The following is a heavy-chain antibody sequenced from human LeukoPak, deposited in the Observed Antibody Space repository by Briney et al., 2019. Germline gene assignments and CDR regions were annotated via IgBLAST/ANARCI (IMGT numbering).Heavy chain of an antibody. J-gene: IGHJ3*02. D-gene: IGHD2-2*01. CDR2: IYYSGST. CDR1: GDSISSYY. CDR3: ARRLGSTSGGDI. V-gene: IGHV4-59*01. Sequence: SETLSLTCTVSGDSISSYYWSWIRQPPGKGLEWIGYIYYSGSTNYNPSLKSRVTISVDTSKNQFSLKLSSVTAADTAVYYCARRLGSTSGGDIWGQGTMVSVSS.